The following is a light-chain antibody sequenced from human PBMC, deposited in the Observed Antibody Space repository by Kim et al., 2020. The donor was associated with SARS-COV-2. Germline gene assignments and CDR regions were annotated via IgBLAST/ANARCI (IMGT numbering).Light chain of an antibody. CDR1: NIGSKS. V-gene: IGLV3-21*04. Sequence: SYELTQPPSVSVAPGKTARITCGGNNIGSKSVHWYQQKPGQAPVLVIYYDSDRPSGIPERFSGYNSGNTATLTISRVEAGDEADYYCQVWDSSSDHLYV. CDR3: QVWDSSSDHLYV. J-gene: IGLJ1*01. CDR2: YDS.